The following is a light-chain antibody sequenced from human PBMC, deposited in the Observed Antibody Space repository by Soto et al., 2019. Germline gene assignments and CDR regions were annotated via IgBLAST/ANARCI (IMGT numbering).Light chain of an antibody. J-gene: IGKJ1*01. CDR2: GAS. CDR1: QTVTSSF. CDR3: QQYGNSPRT. Sequence: EIVLTQSQGTLSSSPGERATLSCRASQTVTSSFLAWYQQKPGQAPRLLISGASNRATDIPDRFSGSGSGTDFTLVISRVGPEDSAVYYCQQYGNSPRTFGQGTKVEIK. V-gene: IGKV3-20*01.